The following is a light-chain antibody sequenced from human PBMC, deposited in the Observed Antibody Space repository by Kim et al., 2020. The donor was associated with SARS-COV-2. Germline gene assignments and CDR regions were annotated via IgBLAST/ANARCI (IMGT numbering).Light chain of an antibody. CDR3: QQYNNWPQT. V-gene: IGKV3-15*01. J-gene: IGKJ1*01. CDR1: QSVSSN. Sequence: VSQREIAPLSCWASQSVSSNLAWYQQKPGQAPRLLIYGASTRATGIPARFSGSGSGTEFTLTISSLQSEDFAVYYCQQYNNWPQTFGQGTKVDIK. CDR2: GAS.